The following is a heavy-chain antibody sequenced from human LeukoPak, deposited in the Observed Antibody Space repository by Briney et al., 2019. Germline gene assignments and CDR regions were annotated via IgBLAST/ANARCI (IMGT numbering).Heavy chain of an antibody. CDR1: GSTFTDFY. V-gene: IGHV3-11*01. CDR3: ARALTGFIPGN. CDR2: ISSSGTTI. J-gene: IGHJ4*02. D-gene: IGHD3-9*01. Sequence: PGGSLRLSCAASGSTFTDFYMSWIRQAPGKGLEWVSYISSSGTTIYYADSVMGRFTISRDNAKNSLYLQMNSLRAEDTAVYYCARALTGFIPGNWGQGTLVTVSS.